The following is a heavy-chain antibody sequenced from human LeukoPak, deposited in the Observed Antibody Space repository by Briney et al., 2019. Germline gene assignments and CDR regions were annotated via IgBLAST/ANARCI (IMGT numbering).Heavy chain of an antibody. V-gene: IGHV3-33*08. CDR2: IWYDGSNE. J-gene: IGHJ6*02. CDR3: ARDIASTRMDV. Sequence: SGGSLRLSCAASGFTFSSYSMNWVRQAPGKGLEWVAVIWYDGSNEYFADSVKGRFTISRDNSKNILYLQMNSLRAEDTAVYYCARDIASTRMDVWGQGTTVSVSS. CDR1: GFTFSSYS. D-gene: IGHD2-15*01.